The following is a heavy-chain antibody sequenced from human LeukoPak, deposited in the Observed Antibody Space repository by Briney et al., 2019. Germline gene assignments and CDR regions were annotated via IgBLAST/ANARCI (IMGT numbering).Heavy chain of an antibody. CDR3: ARDYCSSTSCLFDY. Sequence: ASVKVSCRASGYTFTGYYMHWVRQAPGQGLEWMGWINPNSGGTNYAQKFQGWVTMTRDTSISTAYMELSRLRSDDTAVYYCARDYCSSTSCLFDYWGQGTLVTVSS. V-gene: IGHV1-2*04. CDR1: GYTFTGYY. D-gene: IGHD2-2*01. CDR2: INPNSGGT. J-gene: IGHJ4*02.